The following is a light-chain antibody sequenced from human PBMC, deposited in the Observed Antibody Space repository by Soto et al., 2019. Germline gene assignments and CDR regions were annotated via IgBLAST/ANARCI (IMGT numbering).Light chain of an antibody. CDR3: CSYAGTYSFWV. CDR1: NSDIGGYNY. V-gene: IGLV2-11*01. J-gene: IGLJ3*02. CDR2: DVS. Sequence: QSALTQPRSVSGSPGQSVTISCTGTNSDIGGYNYVSWYQQHPGKAPKVIIYDVSRRPSGVPDRFSGSKSGNTASLTISGLQAEDEADYYCCSYAGTYSFWVFGGGTKVTVL.